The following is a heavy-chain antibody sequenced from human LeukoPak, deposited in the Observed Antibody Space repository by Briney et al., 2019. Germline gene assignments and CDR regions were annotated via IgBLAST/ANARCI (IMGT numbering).Heavy chain of an antibody. Sequence: GGSLRLSCVASGFTFSNNGMHWVRQAPGKGLEWVASINHNGNVNYYVDSVKGRFTISRDNAKNSLYLQMSNLRAEDTAVYFCARGGGLDVWGQGATVTVSS. V-gene: IGHV3-7*03. CDR1: GFTFSNNG. D-gene: IGHD3-16*01. CDR2: INHNGNVN. CDR3: ARGGGLDV. J-gene: IGHJ6*02.